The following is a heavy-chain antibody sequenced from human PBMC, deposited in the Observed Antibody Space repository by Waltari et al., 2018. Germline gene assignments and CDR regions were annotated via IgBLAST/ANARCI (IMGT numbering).Heavy chain of an antibody. CDR1: GGSISSYY. Sequence: QVQLQESGPGLVKPSETLSLTCTVSGGSISSYYWSWIRQPPGQGLEWMWYIYYSGSPNFTPTLKWRATKSVDTSKTLFCLMLSSLTSADTAVYYCASSASDFLSGSYAQPFDYWGQGSLVTVSS. J-gene: IGHJ4*02. CDR2: IYYSGSP. V-gene: IGHV4-59*12. D-gene: IGHD3-3*01. CDR3: ASSASDFLSGSYAQPFDY.